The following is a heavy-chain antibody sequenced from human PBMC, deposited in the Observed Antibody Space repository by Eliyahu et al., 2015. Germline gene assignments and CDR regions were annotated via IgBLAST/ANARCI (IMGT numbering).Heavy chain of an antibody. V-gene: IGHV3-15*01. CDR3: ATHLSGATSN. J-gene: IGHJ4*02. CDR1: GFTFSNAW. D-gene: IGHD1-26*01. CDR2: IKSKPDGGTI. Sequence: EVQLVESGGGLVKPGESLRLSCAASGFTFSNAWMSWVRQAPGKGLEWLGRIKSKPDGGTIDYAAPVKGRFTISRDDSKDTLYLQINSLKTEDTAVYYCATHLSGATSNWGQGTLVTVSS.